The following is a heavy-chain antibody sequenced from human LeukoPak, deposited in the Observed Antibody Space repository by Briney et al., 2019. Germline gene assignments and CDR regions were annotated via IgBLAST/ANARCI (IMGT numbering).Heavy chain of an antibody. V-gene: IGHV1-69*05. CDR1: GGTLSSYA. Sequence: SVKVSCKASGGTLSSYAISWVRQAPGQGLEWMGGIIPIFGTANYAQKFQGRVTITTDESTSTAYMELSSLRSEDTAVYYCARGYYDSSGYFLLDYWGQGTLVTASS. D-gene: IGHD3-22*01. J-gene: IGHJ4*02. CDR3: ARGYYDSSGYFLLDY. CDR2: IIPIFGTA.